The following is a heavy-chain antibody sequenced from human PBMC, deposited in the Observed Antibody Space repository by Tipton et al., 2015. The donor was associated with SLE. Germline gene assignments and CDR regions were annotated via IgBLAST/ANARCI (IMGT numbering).Heavy chain of an antibody. CDR2: ISYDGSNK. J-gene: IGHJ6*02. Sequence: SLRLSCAASGFTFSSYAMHWVRQAPGKGLEWVAVISYDGSNKYYADSVKGRFTISRDNSKNTLYLQMNSLRAEDTAVYYCARELGYCSSTSCYEERGYGMDVWGQGTTVTVSS. CDR1: GFTFSSYA. D-gene: IGHD2-2*01. CDR3: ARELGYCSSTSCYEERGYGMDV. V-gene: IGHV3-30*04.